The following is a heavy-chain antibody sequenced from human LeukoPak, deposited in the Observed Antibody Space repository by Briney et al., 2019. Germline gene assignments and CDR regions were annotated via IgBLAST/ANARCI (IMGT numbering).Heavy chain of an antibody. J-gene: IGHJ4*02. CDR2: ITGSGGST. CDR3: AKEGITIFGAFDY. D-gene: IGHD3-3*01. CDR1: GFTFSSYA. V-gene: IGHV3-23*01. Sequence: PGGSLRLSCAASGFTFSSYAMNWVRQAPGKGLEWVSTITGSGGSTYYADSVKGRFTISRDNSKNTLYLQMNSLRAEDTAVYYCAKEGITIFGAFDYWGQGTLVTVSS.